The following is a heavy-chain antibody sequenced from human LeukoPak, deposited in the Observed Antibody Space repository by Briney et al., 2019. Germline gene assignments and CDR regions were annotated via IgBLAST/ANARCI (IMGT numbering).Heavy chain of an antibody. D-gene: IGHD2-21*01. CDR2: INPNSGGK. Sequence: GASVTVSCTASGYTFTGYYMHWVRQAPGQGLEWMGWINPNSGGKKYAQTFQGRVTMITDTTISKDYMVVGGLRSDDMSVYYCASGFLYCGGDYYQSELAFYMWGQGTMVSVSS. V-gene: IGHV1-2*02. J-gene: IGHJ3*02. CDR1: GYTFTGYY. CDR3: ASGFLYCGGDYYQSELAFYM.